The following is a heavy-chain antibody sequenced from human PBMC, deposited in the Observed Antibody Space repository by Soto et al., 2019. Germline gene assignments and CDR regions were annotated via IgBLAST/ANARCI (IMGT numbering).Heavy chain of an antibody. CDR1: GGSISSSSYY. V-gene: IGHV4-39*01. CDR3: ARPNGSGNTSYSRMDV. Sequence: PSETLSLTCTVSGGSISSSSYYWGWIRQPPGKGLEWIGSIYYSGITYYNPSLQSRVTISVDTSKNQFSLKLRSVTAADTAVYYCARPNGSGNTSYSRMDVWRQGTTVTVSS. CDR2: IYYSGIT. J-gene: IGHJ6*02. D-gene: IGHD3-10*01.